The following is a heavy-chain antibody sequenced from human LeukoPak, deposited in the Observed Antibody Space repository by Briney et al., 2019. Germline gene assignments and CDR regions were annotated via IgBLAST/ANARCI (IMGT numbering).Heavy chain of an antibody. CDR1: GFTFSSYA. CDR3: ASSRSVAGTRGDY. Sequence: PGGSLILSCAASGFTFSSYAMHWVRQAPGKGLEWVAVISYDGSNKYYADSVKGRFTISRDNSKNTLYLQVNSLRAEDTAVYYCASSRSVAGTRGDYWGQGTLVTVSS. V-gene: IGHV3-30*04. J-gene: IGHJ4*02. D-gene: IGHD6-19*01. CDR2: ISYDGSNK.